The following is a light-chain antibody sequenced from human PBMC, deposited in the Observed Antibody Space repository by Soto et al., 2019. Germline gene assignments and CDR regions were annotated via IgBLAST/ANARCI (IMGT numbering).Light chain of an antibody. V-gene: IGKV3D-20*02. CDR3: QQRSNWPIT. J-gene: IGKJ5*01. CDR1: QTITGTY. CDR2: GAS. Sequence: EVVLTQFPGTLSLSPGERATLSCRASQTITGTYLAWYQQKPGQAPRLLIHGASTRATGIPDRFSGGGTGTDFTLTISRLEPEDFAVYYCQQRSNWPITFGQGTRLEIK.